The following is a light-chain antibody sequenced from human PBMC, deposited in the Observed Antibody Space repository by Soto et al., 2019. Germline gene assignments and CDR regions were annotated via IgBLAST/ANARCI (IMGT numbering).Light chain of an antibody. CDR2: DAS. J-gene: IGKJ5*01. V-gene: IGKV1D-13*01. CDR1: QGISSA. CDR3: QQFNNYIT. Sequence: QMPPSPSTLSLSVGDMFPINLRASQGISSALAWYQQKPGKDPKLLIYDASSLESGSPSRFSGSGSGTDFTLTISSLKPEDFETYYCQQFNNYITFGQGTRLEIK.